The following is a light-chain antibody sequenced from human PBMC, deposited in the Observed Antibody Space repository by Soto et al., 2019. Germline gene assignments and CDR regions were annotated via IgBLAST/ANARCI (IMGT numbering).Light chain of an antibody. CDR3: TSYTTSSTYV. V-gene: IGLV2-14*01. CDR2: EVS. CDR1: SSDVGGYTY. Sequence: QSVLTQPASVSGSPGQSITISCTGTSSDVGGYTYVSWYQQHPGKAPKLMIYEVSNRPSGVSNRFSGSKSGHTASLTISGHQAEDEADDSCTSYTTSSTYVFGTGTKVTVL. J-gene: IGLJ1*01.